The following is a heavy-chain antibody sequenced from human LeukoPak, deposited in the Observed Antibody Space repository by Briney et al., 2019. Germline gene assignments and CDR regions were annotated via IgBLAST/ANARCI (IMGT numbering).Heavy chain of an antibody. J-gene: IGHJ4*02. Sequence: GGSLRVSCAASGFTFTSYAVSWVRQAPGKGLGWVSAISGSGGSTYYADSVKGRFTISRDNSKNTLYLQMNSLRAEDTAVYYCARERGYSYGYDQIYYFDYWGQGTLVTVSS. CDR1: GFTFTSYA. V-gene: IGHV3-23*01. D-gene: IGHD5-18*01. CDR2: ISGSGGST. CDR3: ARERGYSYGYDQIYYFDY.